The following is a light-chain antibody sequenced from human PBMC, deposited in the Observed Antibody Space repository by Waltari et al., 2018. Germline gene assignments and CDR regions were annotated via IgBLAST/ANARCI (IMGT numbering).Light chain of an antibody. V-gene: IGKV1-5*01. CDR2: EAS. J-gene: IGKJ1*01. CDR1: QNVNNW. CDR3: QQYKTFSRT. Sequence: DIQMTQSPSTLSASVGDRVTITCRASQNVNNWLAWYPQTPGRAPKLMIYEASSLESGVPSRFRGSGSGTLFTLTITSLQPDDVALYYCQQYKTFSRTFGQGTQVEIK.